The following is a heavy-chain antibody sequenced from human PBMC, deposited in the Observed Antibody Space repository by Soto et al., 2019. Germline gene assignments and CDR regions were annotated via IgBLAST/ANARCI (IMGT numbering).Heavy chain of an antibody. CDR1: GLTFSGSA. Sequence: GGSLRLSCAASGLTFSGSAMHWVRQASGKGLEWVGRIRSKANSYATAYAASVKGRFTISRDDSKNTAYLQMNSLKTEDTAVYYCTGTGTTSVERRVGLSAFDIWGQGTMVTVSS. V-gene: IGHV3-73*01. J-gene: IGHJ3*02. D-gene: IGHD1-1*01. CDR3: TGTGTTSVERRVGLSAFDI. CDR2: IRSKANSYAT.